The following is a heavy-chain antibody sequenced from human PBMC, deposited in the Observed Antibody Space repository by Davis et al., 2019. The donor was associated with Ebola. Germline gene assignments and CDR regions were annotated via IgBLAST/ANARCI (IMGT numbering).Heavy chain of an antibody. V-gene: IGHV1-18*01. Sequence: GGSLRLSCKGSGYTFTSYGISWVRQAPGQGLEWMGWISAYNGNTNYAQKLQGRVTMTTDTSTSTAYMELRSLRSDDTAVYYCARRIGYCSGGSCYEGNWFDPWGQGTLVTVSS. D-gene: IGHD2-15*01. CDR2: ISAYNGNT. CDR1: GYTFTSYG. J-gene: IGHJ5*02. CDR3: ARRIGYCSGGSCYEGNWFDP.